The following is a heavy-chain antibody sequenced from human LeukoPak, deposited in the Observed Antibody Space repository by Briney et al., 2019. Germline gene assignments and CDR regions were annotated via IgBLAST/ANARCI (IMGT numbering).Heavy chain of an antibody. CDR3: ARSRTYYFDSSGYPLYFFDY. V-gene: IGHV1-18*01. J-gene: IGHJ4*02. D-gene: IGHD3-22*01. CDR1: GYTFTSYG. Sequence: ASVKVSCKASGYTFTSYGIGWVRQAPGQGLEWMGWISVYNGNTNHAQQLQSRVTMTTDTSTHTAYMELRSLRSDDTAVYYCARSRTYYFDSSGYPLYFFDYWGQGTLVTVSS. CDR2: ISVYNGNT.